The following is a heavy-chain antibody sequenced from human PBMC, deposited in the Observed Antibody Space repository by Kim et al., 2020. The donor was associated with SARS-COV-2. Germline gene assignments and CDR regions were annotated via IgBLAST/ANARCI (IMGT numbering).Heavy chain of an antibody. D-gene: IGHD3-3*01. CDR3: ASFYYTNGGYFDY. V-gene: IGHV4-59*01. J-gene: IGHJ4*02. CDR1: GGSISSYY. Sequence: SETLSLTCTVSGGSISSYYWNWIRQPPGKGLEWIGYIFYSGSTNYNPSLKSRVSISADTSKNQFSLKLSSVTAADTAVYFCASFYYTNGGYFDYWGQGTLVTVSS. CDR2: IFYSGST.